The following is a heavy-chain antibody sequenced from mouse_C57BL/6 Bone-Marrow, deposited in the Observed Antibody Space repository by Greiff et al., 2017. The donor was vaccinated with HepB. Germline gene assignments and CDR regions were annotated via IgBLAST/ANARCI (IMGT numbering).Heavy chain of an antibody. V-gene: IGHV14-4*01. CDR1: GFNIKDDY. Sequence: EVQLVESGAELVRPGASVKLSCTASGFNIKDDYMHWVKQRPEQGLEWIGWIDPENGDTEYASKFQGKATITADTSSNTAYLQLSSLTSEDTAVYYCTPAWLDYWGQGTLVTVSA. CDR2: IDPENGDT. CDR3: TPAWLDY. J-gene: IGHJ3*01.